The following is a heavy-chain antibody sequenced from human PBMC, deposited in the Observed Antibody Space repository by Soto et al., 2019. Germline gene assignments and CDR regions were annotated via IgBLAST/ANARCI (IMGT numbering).Heavy chain of an antibody. CDR1: GGSISSGDSY. CDR3: AREGDASHTSYYGTDV. V-gene: IGHV4-30-4*01. J-gene: IGHJ6*02. CDR2: IYYDGST. Sequence: SETLSLTCTVSGGSISSGDSYWSWIRQPPGKGLEWIGYIYYDGSTYYNPSLKSRVTISVDTSKNKFSLKLNSMTAADTAVYYCAREGDASHTSYYGTDVWGQGTTVTVS. D-gene: IGHD3-16*01.